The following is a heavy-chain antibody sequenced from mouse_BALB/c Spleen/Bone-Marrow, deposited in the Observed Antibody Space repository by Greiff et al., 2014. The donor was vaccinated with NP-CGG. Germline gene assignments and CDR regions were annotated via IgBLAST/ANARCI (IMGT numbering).Heavy chain of an antibody. CDR2: INPSNGGT. V-gene: IGHV1-53*01. J-gene: IGHJ3*01. CDR3: IRSAGSGFAY. Sequence: VKLVESGTELVKPGASVKLSCKASGYTFTSYYMFWVKQRPGQGLEWIGEINPSNGGTVFNEKFKSKVTLTVDKSSSTAYIQLSGLTSEDSAVYYGIRSAGSGFAYWGQGTLVTVS. CDR1: GYTFTSYY.